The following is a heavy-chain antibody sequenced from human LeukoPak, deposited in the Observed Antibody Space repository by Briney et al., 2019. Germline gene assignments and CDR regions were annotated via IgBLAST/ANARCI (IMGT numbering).Heavy chain of an antibody. D-gene: IGHD4-17*01. Sequence: GGSLRLSCAAAGFTFSSYSMNWVRQAPGKGLEWVSSISSSSSYIYYADSVKGRFTISRDNAKNSLYLQMNSLRAEDTAVYYCARSPSTTVTDYWGQGTLVTVSS. CDR2: ISSSSSYI. V-gene: IGHV3-21*01. CDR3: ARSPSTTVTDY. J-gene: IGHJ4*02. CDR1: GFTFSSYS.